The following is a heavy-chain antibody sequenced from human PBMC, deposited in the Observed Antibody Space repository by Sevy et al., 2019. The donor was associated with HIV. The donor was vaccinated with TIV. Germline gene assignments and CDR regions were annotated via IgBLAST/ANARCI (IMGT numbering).Heavy chain of an antibody. J-gene: IGHJ4*02. CDR2: INPNSGGT. Sequence: ASVKVSCKASGYTFTGYYMHWVRQAPGQGLEWMGWINPNSGGTNYAQKFQGRVTMTRDTSISTAYMELSRMRSDDTAVYYCAREAVLYYDSSGPRNYFDYWGQGTLVTVSS. CDR1: GYTFTGYY. V-gene: IGHV1-2*02. D-gene: IGHD3-22*01. CDR3: AREAVLYYDSSGPRNYFDY.